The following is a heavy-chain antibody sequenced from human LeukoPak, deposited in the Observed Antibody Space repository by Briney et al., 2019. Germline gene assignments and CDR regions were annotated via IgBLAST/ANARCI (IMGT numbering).Heavy chain of an antibody. J-gene: IGHJ4*02. CDR2: INSDGRST. Sequence: PGGSLRLSCAASGFTFSSYGMHWVRQAPGKGLEWVSHINSDGRSTRYADSVKGRFTISRDNAKNTVYLQMNSLRAEDTAVYFCARDFSGAIDYWGQGTQVTVSS. CDR1: GFTFSSYG. CDR3: ARDFSGAIDY. D-gene: IGHD3-10*01. V-gene: IGHV3-74*01.